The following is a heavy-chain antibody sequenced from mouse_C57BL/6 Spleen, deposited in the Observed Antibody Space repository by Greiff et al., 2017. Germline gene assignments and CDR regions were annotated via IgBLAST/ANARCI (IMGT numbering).Heavy chain of an antibody. CDR1: GFSLTSYG. Sequence: QVQLKESGPGLVAPSQSLSITCTVSGFSLTSYGVHWVRQPPGKGLEWLVVIWSDGSTTYNSALKSRLSISKDNSKSQVVLKMNSLQTDDTAMYYCARHAGSTLYWYFAVWSTGTTVTVSS. D-gene: IGHD1-1*01. V-gene: IGHV2-6-1*01. CDR3: ARHAGSTLYWYFAV. CDR2: IWSDGST. J-gene: IGHJ1*03.